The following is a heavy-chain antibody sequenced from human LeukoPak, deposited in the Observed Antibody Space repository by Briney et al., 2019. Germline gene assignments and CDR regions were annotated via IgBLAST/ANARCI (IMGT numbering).Heavy chain of an antibody. V-gene: IGHV3-7*01. CDR3: ATDNIVHWFDP. CDR1: GFTFSSYW. CDR2: IKQDGSEK. J-gene: IGHJ5*02. D-gene: IGHD1-1*01. Sequence: GGSLRLSCAASGFTFSSYWMSWVRQAPGKGLEWVANIKQDGSEKYYVDSVKGRFTISRDNSKNTVYLQMNTLRAEDTALYHCATDNIVHWFDPWGQGTLVTVSS.